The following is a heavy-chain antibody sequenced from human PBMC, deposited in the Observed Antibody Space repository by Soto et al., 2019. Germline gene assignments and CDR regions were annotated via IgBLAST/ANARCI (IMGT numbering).Heavy chain of an antibody. V-gene: IGHV1-18*01. CDR3: ASGPSEYYDTSGDYSLDY. Sequence: QVQLVQSGAEVNETGASVKVSCKASGYTFITYGMSWVRQAPGQGLDWMGWISTYNGDTKYADRLQGRVTMTTDTTTRTAYMEMSSHRDDDTDVYYCASGPSEYYDTSGDYSLDYWGHGTLVTVSS. CDR1: GYTFITYG. D-gene: IGHD3-22*01. J-gene: IGHJ4*01. CDR2: ISTYNGDT.